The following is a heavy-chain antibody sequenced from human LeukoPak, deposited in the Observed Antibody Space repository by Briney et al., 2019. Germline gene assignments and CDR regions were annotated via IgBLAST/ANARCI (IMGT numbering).Heavy chain of an antibody. D-gene: IGHD3-22*01. Sequence: SETLSLTCAVSGGSISSGGYSWSWIRQPPGKGLEWIGYIYDSGSTYYNPSLKSRVTISVDRSKNQFSLKLSSVTAADTAVYYCARVNMYYYDSSGYYFFDYWGQGTLVTVSS. CDR2: IYDSGST. J-gene: IGHJ4*02. CDR3: ARVNMYYYDSSGYYFFDY. V-gene: IGHV4-30-2*01. CDR1: GGSISSGGYS.